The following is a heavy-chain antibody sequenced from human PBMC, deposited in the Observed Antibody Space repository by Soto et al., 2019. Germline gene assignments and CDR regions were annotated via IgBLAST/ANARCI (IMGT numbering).Heavy chain of an antibody. CDR1: DGSISSYY. J-gene: IGHJ4*02. V-gene: IGHV4-59*08. CDR2: IYYSGST. CDR3: ASLNTLVDY. Sequence: PSETLSLTCTVFDGSISSYYWSWIRQPPGKGLEWIGYIYYSGSTNYNPSLKSRVTISVDTSKNQFSLKLSSVTAADTAVYYCASLNTLVDYWGQGTLVTGSS.